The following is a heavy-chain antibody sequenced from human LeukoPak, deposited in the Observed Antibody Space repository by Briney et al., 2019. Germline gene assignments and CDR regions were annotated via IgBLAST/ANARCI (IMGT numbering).Heavy chain of an antibody. CDR3: ARGGIAAAGTLGDY. V-gene: IGHV1-2*02. J-gene: IGHJ4*02. CDR1: GYTFTVYY. D-gene: IGHD6-13*01. CDR2: INPNSGGT. Sequence: ASVTVSCKASGYTFTVYYMHWVRQAPGQGLEWMGWINPNSGGTDYAQKFQGRVTMTRDTSISTAYMELSRLRSDDTAVYYCARGGIAAAGTLGDYWGQGTLVTVSS.